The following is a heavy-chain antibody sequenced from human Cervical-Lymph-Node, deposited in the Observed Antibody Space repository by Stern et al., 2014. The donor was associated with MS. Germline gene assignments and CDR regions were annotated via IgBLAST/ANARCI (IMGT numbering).Heavy chain of an antibody. J-gene: IGHJ4*02. V-gene: IGHV3-30*03. CDR3: ARDYEDTSMLFDH. Sequence: MKLEESGGAVVQPGRSLRLSCAASGFTFSSYGMHWVSQAPGKGLEWVTVISYDGNHKSYASSVKGRFTISRDNSKSTLHLQMNSVTPDDTAIYYCARDYEDTSMLFDHWGQGTLVTVSS. CDR1: GFTFSSYG. D-gene: IGHD2-8*01. CDR2: ISYDGNHK.